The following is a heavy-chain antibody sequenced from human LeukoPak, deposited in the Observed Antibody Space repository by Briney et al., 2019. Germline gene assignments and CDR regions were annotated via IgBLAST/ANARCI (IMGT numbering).Heavy chain of an antibody. CDR1: GYTFTGYY. CDR2: INPNSGGT. Sequence: ASLKVSCKASGYTFTGYYMHWVRQAPGQGLEWMGWINPNSGGTNYAQKFQGRVTMTRDTSISTAYMELSRLRSDDTAVYYCARGTNYDILTGYYSYWGQGTLVTVSS. J-gene: IGHJ4*02. CDR3: ARGTNYDILTGYYSY. V-gene: IGHV1-2*02. D-gene: IGHD3-9*01.